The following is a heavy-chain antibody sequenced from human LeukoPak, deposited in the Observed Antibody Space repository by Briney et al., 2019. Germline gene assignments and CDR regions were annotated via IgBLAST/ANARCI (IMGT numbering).Heavy chain of an antibody. CDR3: ARHLITLTGDDFDI. D-gene: IGHD4-17*01. V-gene: IGHV4-59*08. Sequence: PSETLSLTCIVSGGSISSFYWSWIRQPPGKGLEWIGYMYYSGSTNYSPSLKSRITISGDTSKNQFSLKLSSVTAADTAVYFCARHLITLTGDDFDIWGQGTMVTVSS. J-gene: IGHJ3*02. CDR2: MYYSGST. CDR1: GGSISSFY.